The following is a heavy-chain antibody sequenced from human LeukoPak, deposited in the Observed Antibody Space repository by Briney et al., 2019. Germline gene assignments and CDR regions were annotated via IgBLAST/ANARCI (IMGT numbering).Heavy chain of an antibody. CDR1: GGSISSYY. J-gene: IGHJ5*02. Sequence: PSETLSLTCTLPGGSISSYYWSWIRQPPGRGLEWIGYIYTSGSTNYNPSLKSRVTISVDTPKNQFSLKLSSVTAADTAVYYCARQSKRGQGWFDPWGQGTLVTVSS. D-gene: IGHD3-10*01. CDR2: IYTSGST. CDR3: ARQSKRGQGWFDP. V-gene: IGHV4-4*09.